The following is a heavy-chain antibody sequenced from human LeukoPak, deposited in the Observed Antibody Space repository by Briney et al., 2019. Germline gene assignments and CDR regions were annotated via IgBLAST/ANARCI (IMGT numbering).Heavy chain of an antibody. D-gene: IGHD5-18*01. CDR2: ISYDGSKK. Sequence: PGGSLRLSCAASGFSFSSYGMHWVRQAPGKGLEWVAVISYDGSKKYYAGSVKGRFTISRDNSKNTLYLQMSSLKTEDTAVYFCAHRDTAMVRVDYWGQGTLVTVSS. J-gene: IGHJ4*02. CDR3: AHRDTAMVRVDY. CDR1: GFSFSSYG. V-gene: IGHV3-30*03.